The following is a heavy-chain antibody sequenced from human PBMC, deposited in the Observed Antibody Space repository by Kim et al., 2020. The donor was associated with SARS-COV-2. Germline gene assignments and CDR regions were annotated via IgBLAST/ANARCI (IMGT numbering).Heavy chain of an antibody. V-gene: IGHV3-30*07. D-gene: IGHD1-1*01. J-gene: IGHJ5*02. CDR3: ARAFGWNPGGDVNWCDP. Sequence: VKSRFSISRDNSKTPLYLQMNSLRAEDTAVYYCARAFGWNPGGDVNWCDPWGQGTLVTVSS.